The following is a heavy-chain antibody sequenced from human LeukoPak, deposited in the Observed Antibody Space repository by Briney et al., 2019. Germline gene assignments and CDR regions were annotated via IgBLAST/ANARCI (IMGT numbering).Heavy chain of an antibody. V-gene: IGHV3-30*04. Sequence: GGSLRLSCVASGFTFSSYPMHWVRQAPGKGLDCVALISSDGSKNYYVDSVKGRFTISRDNSQNTLYLQMNSLRPEDTAVYYCARNWFPDYWGQGTLVTVSS. D-gene: IGHD3-10*01. CDR3: ARNWFPDY. CDR1: GFTFSSYP. CDR2: ISSDGSKN. J-gene: IGHJ4*02.